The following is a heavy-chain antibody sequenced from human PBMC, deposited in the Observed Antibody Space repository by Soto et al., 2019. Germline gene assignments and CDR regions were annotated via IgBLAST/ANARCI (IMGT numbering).Heavy chain of an antibody. CDR3: ASFSNYYYGSGSYYNVPYYYYSGMDV. V-gene: IGHV1-18*01. CDR2: ISAYNGNT. CDR1: GYTFTSYG. J-gene: IGHJ6*02. Sequence: ASVKVSCKASGYTFTSYGISWVRQAPGQGLEWMGWISAYNGNTNYAQKLQGRVTMTTDTSTSTAYMELRSLRSDDTAVYYCASFSNYYYGSGSYYNVPYYYYSGMDVWGQGTTVTVTS. D-gene: IGHD3-10*01.